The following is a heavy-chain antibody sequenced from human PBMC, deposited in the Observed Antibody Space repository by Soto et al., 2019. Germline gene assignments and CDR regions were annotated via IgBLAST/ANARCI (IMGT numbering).Heavy chain of an antibody. Sequence: SETLSLTCAVYGGSFSGYYWSWIRQPPGKGLEWIGEINHSGSTNYNPSLKSRVTISVDTSKNQFSLKLSSVTAADTAVYYCASGSFCSSTSCVTYNWFDPWGQGTLVTV. CDR2: INHSGST. J-gene: IGHJ5*02. D-gene: IGHD2-2*01. CDR1: GGSFSGYY. CDR3: ASGSFCSSTSCVTYNWFDP. V-gene: IGHV4-34*01.